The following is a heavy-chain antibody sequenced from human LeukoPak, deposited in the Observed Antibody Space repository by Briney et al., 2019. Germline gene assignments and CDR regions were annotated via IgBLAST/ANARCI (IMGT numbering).Heavy chain of an antibody. J-gene: IGHJ4*02. CDR2: IKQDGSEK. CDR3: AKGGLGYSGYEAHFDY. CDR1: GFTFSSYG. Sequence: GGSLRLSCAASGFTFSSYGMSWVRQAPGKGLEWVANIKQDGSEKYYVDSVKGRFTVSRDNAENSLYLQMNSLRAEDTAVYYCAKGGLGYSGYEAHFDYWGQGTLVTVSS. D-gene: IGHD5-12*01. V-gene: IGHV3-7*03.